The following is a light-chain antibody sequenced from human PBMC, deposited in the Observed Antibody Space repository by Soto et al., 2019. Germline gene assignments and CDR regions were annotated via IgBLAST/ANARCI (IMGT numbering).Light chain of an antibody. V-gene: IGKV1-27*01. Sequence: DIRMTQSPSSLSASMGDRVAITCRASQAISNSLSWYQQKPGKPPQPLIYAASTLQSGVPSRFSGSGSGTDFTLTISGLQPEDLATYYCQSYNTARPTFGRGTRLEIK. J-gene: IGKJ5*01. CDR2: AAS. CDR1: QAISNS. CDR3: QSYNTARPT.